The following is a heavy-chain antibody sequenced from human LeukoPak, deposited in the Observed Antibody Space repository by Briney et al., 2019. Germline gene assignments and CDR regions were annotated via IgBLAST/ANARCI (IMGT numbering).Heavy chain of an antibody. CDR1: GFTVSRNY. Sequence: GGSLRLSCAASGFTVSRNYMSWVRQAPGKGLEWVSVIYSGGSTYYADSVKGRFTISRDNSKNTLYLQMNSLRAEDTAVYYCAREYSSSSHYYYYYMDVWGKGTTIPVSS. CDR2: IYSGGST. J-gene: IGHJ6*03. CDR3: AREYSSSSHYYYYYMDV. D-gene: IGHD6-6*01. V-gene: IGHV3-53*01.